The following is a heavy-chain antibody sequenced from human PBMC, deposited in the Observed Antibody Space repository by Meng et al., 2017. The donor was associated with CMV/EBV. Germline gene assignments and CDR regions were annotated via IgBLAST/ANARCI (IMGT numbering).Heavy chain of an antibody. V-gene: IGHV3-48*03. J-gene: IGHJ4*02. Sequence: GESLKISCAASGFTFSSYEMNWVRQAPGKGLEWVSYISSSGSTIYYADSVKGRFTISRDNSKNTLYLQMNSLRAEDTAVYYCARDRGYDFWSGSTDYWGQGTLVTVSS. CDR1: GFTFSSYE. CDR2: ISSSGSTI. CDR3: ARDRGYDFWSGSTDY. D-gene: IGHD3-3*01.